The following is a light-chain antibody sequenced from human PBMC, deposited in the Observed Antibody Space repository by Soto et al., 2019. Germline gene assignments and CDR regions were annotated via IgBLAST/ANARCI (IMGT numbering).Light chain of an antibody. Sequence: ILLTQYPGTLSLSPGERATLSCGASQSVRSSYLAWYQQKPCQAPRLLIYGASSRATGIPDRLSGSGSGTDFTLTISRMEPEDFAVYYCQQYGSSHTFGQGTRLEIK. CDR2: GAS. J-gene: IGKJ5*01. CDR1: QSVRSSY. V-gene: IGKV3-20*01. CDR3: QQYGSSHT.